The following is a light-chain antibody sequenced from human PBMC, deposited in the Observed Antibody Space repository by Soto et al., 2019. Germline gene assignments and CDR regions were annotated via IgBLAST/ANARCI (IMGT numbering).Light chain of an antibody. CDR1: QSISTY. J-gene: IGKJ1*01. CDR3: QQSYSTPPWT. Sequence: DIQMTQSPSSLSASVGDRVTITCRASQSISTYLNWYQQNPVKAPKLLIYAASSLQSGVPSRFSGSGSGTDFTLTISSLQPEDFATYYCQQSYSTPPWTFGQGTKVEIK. CDR2: AAS. V-gene: IGKV1-39*01.